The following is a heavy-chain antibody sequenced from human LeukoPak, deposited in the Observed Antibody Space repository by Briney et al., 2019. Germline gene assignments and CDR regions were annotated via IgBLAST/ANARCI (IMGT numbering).Heavy chain of an antibody. J-gene: IGHJ4*02. CDR2: ISYDGSYK. CDR3: ARDRSLGDYSSAWFDFDY. Sequence: PGGSLRLSCSGSGFRFGGYALSWVRQAPGKGLEWVAVISYDGSYKYYADSVKGRFTISRDNSKNTLYLQMNSLRGEDTAVYYCARDRSLGDYSSAWFDFDYWGQGTLVTVSS. D-gene: IGHD6-19*01. CDR1: GFRFGGYA. V-gene: IGHV3-30*04.